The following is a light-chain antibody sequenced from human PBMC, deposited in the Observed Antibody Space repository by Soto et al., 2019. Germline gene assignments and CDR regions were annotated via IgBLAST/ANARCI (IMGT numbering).Light chain of an antibody. CDR1: QSVSSY. J-gene: IGKJ1*01. V-gene: IGKV3-11*01. CDR3: QQRSDWPRT. CDR2: DAS. Sequence: EIVLTQSPATLSFSPGDRATLFCGASQSVSSYLAWYQQKPGQAPRLLIYDASNMATGIPARFSGSGSGTDFSLTISSLEPEDFAVYYCQQRSDWPRTFGQGTKVDIK.